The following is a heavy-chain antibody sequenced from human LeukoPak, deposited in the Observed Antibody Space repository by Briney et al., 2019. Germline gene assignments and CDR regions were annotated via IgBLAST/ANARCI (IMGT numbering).Heavy chain of an antibody. CDR2: IIPIFGTA. CDR1: GGTFSSYA. D-gene: IGHD3-9*01. J-gene: IGHJ4*02. V-gene: IGHV1-69*06. CDR3: ARATFHDISTGYSNPHFDY. Sequence: ASVKVSCKASGGTFSSYAISWVRQAPGQGLEWMGGIIPIFGTANYAQKFQGRVTITADKSTSTACMELSSLRSEDTAVYYCARATFHDISTGYSNPHFDYWGQGTLVTVSS.